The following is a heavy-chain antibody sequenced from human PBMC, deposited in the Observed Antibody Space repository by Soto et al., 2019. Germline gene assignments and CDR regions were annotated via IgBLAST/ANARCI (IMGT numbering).Heavy chain of an antibody. CDR3: ARSGYYSGSGSYYFGRDFVS. CDR1: GFTFGDST. V-gene: IGHV3-49*04. D-gene: IGHD3-10*01. J-gene: IGHJ4*02. Sequence: GSLRLSCTASGFTFGDSTMNWVRQAPGKGLEWVGFIGGKAYGGTTEYAASVIGRFSISRDDSKSVAYLQMNSLKTEDTAVYYCARSGYYSGSGSYYFGRDFVSWGQGTMVTVSS. CDR2: IGGKAYGGTT.